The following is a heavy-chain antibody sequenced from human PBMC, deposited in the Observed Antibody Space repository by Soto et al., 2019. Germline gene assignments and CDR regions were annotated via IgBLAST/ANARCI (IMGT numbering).Heavy chain of an antibody. Sequence: QVQLQESGPGLVKPSQTLSLTCTVSGGSISSGGYYWSWIRQHPGKGLEWIGYIYYSGSTYYNPSLKSRVTISVDTSKNQFSLKLSSVTAADTAVYYCARGRSLLGSSSWYGFDPWGQGTLVTVSS. V-gene: IGHV4-31*03. CDR1: GGSISSGGYY. J-gene: IGHJ5*02. D-gene: IGHD6-13*01. CDR3: ARGRSLLGSSSWYGFDP. CDR2: IYYSGST.